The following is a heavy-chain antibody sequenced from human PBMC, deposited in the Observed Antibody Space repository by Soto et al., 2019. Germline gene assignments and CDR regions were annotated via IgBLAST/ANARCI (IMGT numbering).Heavy chain of an antibody. Sequence: ASVKVSCKASGYTFTIYGSSWVRQAPGQGLEWMGWISAYNGNTNYAQKLQGRVTMTTDTSTSTAYMELRSLRSDDTAVYYCARDIGGGGYYDSSGYYFPLDYWGQGTLVTVSS. CDR1: GYTFTIYG. CDR3: ARDIGGGGYYDSSGYYFPLDY. V-gene: IGHV1-18*01. J-gene: IGHJ4*02. CDR2: ISAYNGNT. D-gene: IGHD3-22*01.